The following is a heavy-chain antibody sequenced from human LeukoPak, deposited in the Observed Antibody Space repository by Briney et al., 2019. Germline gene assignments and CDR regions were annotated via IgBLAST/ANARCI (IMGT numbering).Heavy chain of an antibody. D-gene: IGHD5-24*01. CDR2: IYYSGST. CDR1: GGSISSSSYY. CDR3: ASRDLMATIYY. V-gene: IGHV4-39*01. J-gene: IGHJ4*02. Sequence: SETLSLTCTVSGGSISSSSYYWGWIRQPPGKGLEWIGSIYYSGSTYYNPSLKSRVTISVDTSKNQFSLKLSSVTAADTAVYYCASRDLMATIYYWGQGTLVTVSS.